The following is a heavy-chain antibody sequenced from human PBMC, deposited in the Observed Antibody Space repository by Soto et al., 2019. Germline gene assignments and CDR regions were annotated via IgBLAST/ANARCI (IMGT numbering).Heavy chain of an antibody. Sequence: GGSLRLSCAASGFTFGTYAMNWVRQAPGKGLEWVSSISISSVGIYYADSVKGRFTISRDNSRDTLYLQMNSLRAEDTALYYCAKTVSGFPGNFDFWGQGTLVTVSS. D-gene: IGHD3-10*01. J-gene: IGHJ4*02. V-gene: IGHV3-23*01. CDR3: AKTVSGFPGNFDF. CDR2: ISISSVGI. CDR1: GFTFGTYA.